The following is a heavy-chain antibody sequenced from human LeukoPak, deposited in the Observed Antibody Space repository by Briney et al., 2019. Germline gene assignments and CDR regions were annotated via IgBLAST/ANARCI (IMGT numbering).Heavy chain of an antibody. D-gene: IGHD3-9*01. CDR3: ARDQNSRYYGILTGYYENNWFDP. CDR1: GFTFSSYW. CDR2: INSDGSST. J-gene: IGHJ5*02. Sequence: PGGSLRLSCAASGFTFSSYWMHWVRQAPGKGLVWVSRINSDGSSTSYADSVKGRFTSSRDNAKNTLYLQMNSLRAEDTAVYYCARDQNSRYYGILTGYYENNWFDPWGQGTLDTVSS. V-gene: IGHV3-74*01.